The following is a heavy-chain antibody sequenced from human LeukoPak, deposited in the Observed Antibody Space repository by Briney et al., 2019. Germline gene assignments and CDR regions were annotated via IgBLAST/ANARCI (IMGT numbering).Heavy chain of an antibody. J-gene: IGHJ6*02. CDR2: ISAGNI. D-gene: IGHD2-21*01. Sequence: ASVKVSFTASGYTFSDYPIHWLRQAPGQRFEWMGWISAGNIKYSQNFQDRVNITRDTSASTVYMELSSLTSADTAVYYCARVAYVMDVWGQGTTVVVSS. V-gene: IGHV1-3*01. CDR3: ARVAYVMDV. CDR1: GYTFSDYP.